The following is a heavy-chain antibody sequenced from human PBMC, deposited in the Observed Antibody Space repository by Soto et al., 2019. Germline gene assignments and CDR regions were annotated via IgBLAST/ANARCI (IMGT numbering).Heavy chain of an antibody. CDR3: AKDYIVVVVAATPVDAFDI. V-gene: IGHV3-23*01. Sequence: GGSLRLSCAASGFTFSSYAMSWVRQAPGKGLEWVSAISGSGGSTYYADSVKGRFTISRDNSKNTLYLQMNSLRAEDTAVYYCAKDYIVVVVAATPVDAFDIWGQGTMVTVSS. J-gene: IGHJ3*02. CDR1: GFTFSSYA. CDR2: ISGSGGST. D-gene: IGHD2-15*01.